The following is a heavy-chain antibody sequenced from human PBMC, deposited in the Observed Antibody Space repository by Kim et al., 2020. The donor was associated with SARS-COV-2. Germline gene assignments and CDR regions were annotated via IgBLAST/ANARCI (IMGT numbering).Heavy chain of an antibody. Sequence: SETLSLTCTVSGGSISSYYWSWIRQPPGKGLEWIGYIYYSGSTNYNPSLKSRVTISVDTSKNQFSLKLSSVTAADTAVYYCARHASSSGYYSDAFDIWGQGTMVTVSS. D-gene: IGHD3-22*01. J-gene: IGHJ3*02. CDR1: GGSISSYY. CDR2: IYYSGST. CDR3: ARHASSSGYYSDAFDI. V-gene: IGHV4-59*08.